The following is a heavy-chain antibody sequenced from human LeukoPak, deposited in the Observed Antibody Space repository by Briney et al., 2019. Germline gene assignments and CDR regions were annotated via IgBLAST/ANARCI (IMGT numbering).Heavy chain of an antibody. V-gene: IGHV4-34*01. D-gene: IGHD6-13*01. Sequence: SETLSLTCAVYGGSFSGYYWSWIRQPPGKGLEWIGEINHSGSTNYNPSLKSRVTMSVDTSKNQFSLKLSSVTAADTAVYYCARGRRAAAGTFDYWGQGTLVTVSS. CDR1: GGSFSGYY. CDR2: INHSGST. CDR3: ARGRRAAAGTFDY. J-gene: IGHJ4*02.